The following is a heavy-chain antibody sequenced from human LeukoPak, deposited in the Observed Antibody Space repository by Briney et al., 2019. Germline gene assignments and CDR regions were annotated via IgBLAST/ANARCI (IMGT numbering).Heavy chain of an antibody. CDR3: ARDFHVDTAMVRYYYGMDV. Sequence: GGSLRLSCAASGFTFSSYSMNWVRQAPGKGLEWVSSISSSSSYIYYADSVKGRFTISRDNAKNSLYLQMNSLRAEDTAVYYCARDFHVDTAMVRYYYGMDVWGQGTTVTVSS. CDR1: GFTFSSYS. V-gene: IGHV3-21*01. J-gene: IGHJ6*02. CDR2: ISSSSSYI. D-gene: IGHD5-18*01.